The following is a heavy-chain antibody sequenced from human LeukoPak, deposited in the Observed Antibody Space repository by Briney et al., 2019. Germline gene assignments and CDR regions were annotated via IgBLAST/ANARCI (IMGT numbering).Heavy chain of an antibody. CDR1: GFTFSSYE. J-gene: IGHJ4*02. CDR3: ARVGSSYSSSWYGGVGGFDY. V-gene: IGHV3-21*05. CDR2: ISSSSSYI. Sequence: PGGSLRLSCAASGFTFSSYEMNWVRQAPGKGLEWVSYISSSSSYIYYADSVKGRFTISRDNAKNSLYLQMNSLRAEDTAVYYCARVGSSYSSSWYGGVGGFDYWGQGTLVTVSS. D-gene: IGHD6-13*01.